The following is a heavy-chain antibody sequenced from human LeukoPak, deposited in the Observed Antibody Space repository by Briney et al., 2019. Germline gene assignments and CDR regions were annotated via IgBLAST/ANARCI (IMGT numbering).Heavy chain of an antibody. Sequence: GGSLRLSCEGSGFSVSTKYMNWVRQAPGKGLEWVSILYSGSTTYYTDSVKGRFTVSRDDSKNTLYLQMNSLRAEDTAVYYCARWYDSSGYRSYYYYYMDVWGKGTTVTVSS. CDR2: LYSGSTT. CDR3: ARWYDSSGYRSYYYYYMDV. V-gene: IGHV3-53*01. D-gene: IGHD3-22*01. CDR1: GFSVSTKY. J-gene: IGHJ6*03.